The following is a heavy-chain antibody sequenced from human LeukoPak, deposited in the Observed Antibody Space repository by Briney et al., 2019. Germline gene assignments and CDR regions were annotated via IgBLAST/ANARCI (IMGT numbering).Heavy chain of an antibody. CDR2: ISAYNGNT. Sequence: ASVKVSCKASGYTFTSYGISWVRQAPGQGLEWVGWISAYNGNTNYAQKLQGRVTMTTNTSNSTAYMALRSLRSDDTAESYCARVSGGSKAPRDYYYYMDVWGKGTTVTVSS. CDR3: ARVSGGSKAPRDYYYYMDV. J-gene: IGHJ6*03. CDR1: GYTFTSYG. D-gene: IGHD1-26*01. V-gene: IGHV1-18*01.